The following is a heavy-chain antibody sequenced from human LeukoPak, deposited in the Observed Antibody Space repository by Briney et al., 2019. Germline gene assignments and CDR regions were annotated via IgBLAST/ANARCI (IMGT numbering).Heavy chain of an antibody. D-gene: IGHD6-19*01. CDR3: AKDPHQRIAVAGYFDY. J-gene: IGHJ4*02. Sequence: GGSLRLSXAASGFTFSSYGMHWVRQAPGKGLEWEAVIWYDGSNKNYADSVKGRFTISRDNSKNTLYLQMNSLRVEDTAVYYCAKDPHQRIAVAGYFDYWGQGTLVTVSS. V-gene: IGHV3-33*06. CDR1: GFTFSSYG. CDR2: IWYDGSNK.